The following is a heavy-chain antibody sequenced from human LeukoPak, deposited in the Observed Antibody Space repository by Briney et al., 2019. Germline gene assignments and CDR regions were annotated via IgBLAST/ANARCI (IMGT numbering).Heavy chain of an antibody. D-gene: IGHD3-16*01. CDR2: TYYRPKWYN. CDR3: ARDPLRGDTFDP. Sequence: SQTLSLTCGISGDSVSSNSAAWNWIRQSPSRGLEWLGRTYYRPKWYNDYAGSVRSRIIISADTSKNQFSLQLNSVTPEDTAVYYCARDPLRGDTFDPWGQGTMVTVSS. CDR1: GDSVSSNSAA. J-gene: IGHJ3*01. V-gene: IGHV6-1*01.